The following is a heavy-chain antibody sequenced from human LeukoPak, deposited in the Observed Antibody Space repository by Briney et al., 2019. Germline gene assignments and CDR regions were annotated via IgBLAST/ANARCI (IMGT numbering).Heavy chain of an antibody. J-gene: IGHJ3*02. V-gene: IGHV7-4-1*02. CDR2: INTNTGNP. CDR3: AKVAPDSSSWSPDAFDI. Sequence: GASVKVSCKASGYTFTGYYMHWVRQAPGQGLEWMGWINTNTGNPTYDQAFTGRFVFSLDTSATTAYLQISSLKAEDTAVYYCAKVAPDSSSWSPDAFDIWGQGTMVTVSS. CDR1: GYTFTGYY. D-gene: IGHD6-13*01.